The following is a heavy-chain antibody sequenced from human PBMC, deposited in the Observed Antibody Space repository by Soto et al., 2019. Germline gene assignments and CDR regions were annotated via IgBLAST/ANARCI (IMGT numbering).Heavy chain of an antibody. D-gene: IGHD3-22*01. Sequence: ASVKVSCKASGYTFTSYYMHWVRQAPGQGLEWMGIINPSGGSTSYAQRFQGRVTMTRDTSTSTVYMELSSLRSEDTAIYYCARDFDITMIVVVPRSYYYGMDVWGQGTTVTVSS. CDR2: INPSGGST. CDR1: GYTFTSYY. J-gene: IGHJ6*02. V-gene: IGHV1-46*01. CDR3: ARDFDITMIVVVPRSYYYGMDV.